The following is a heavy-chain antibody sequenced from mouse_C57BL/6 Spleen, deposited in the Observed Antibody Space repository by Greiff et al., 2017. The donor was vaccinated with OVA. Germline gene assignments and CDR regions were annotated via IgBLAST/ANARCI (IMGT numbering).Heavy chain of an antibody. Sequence: EVKLMESEGGLVQPGSSMKLSCTASGFTFSDYYMAWVRQVPEKGLEWVANINYDGSSTYYLDSLKSRFIISRDNAKNILYLQMSSLKSDDTATYYCARELTLDYWGQGTTLTVSS. CDR2: INYDGSST. D-gene: IGHD4-1*01. V-gene: IGHV5-16*01. J-gene: IGHJ2*01. CDR3: ARELTLDY. CDR1: GFTFSDYY.